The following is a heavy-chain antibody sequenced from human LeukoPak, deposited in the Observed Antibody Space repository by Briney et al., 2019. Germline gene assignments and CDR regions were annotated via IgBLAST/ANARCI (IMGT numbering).Heavy chain of an antibody. V-gene: IGHV3-48*01. J-gene: IGHJ4*02. D-gene: IGHD5-24*01. CDR2: VGISSGNT. Sequence: GGSLRLSCAASGFTFSHYSMNWVRQAPGKGLEWISYVGISSGNTKYADSVKGRSTISGDKAKNSLYLQMNSLRVEDTAVYYCARDYKYAFDNWGQGTLVTVSS. CDR3: ARDYKYAFDN. CDR1: GFTFSHYS.